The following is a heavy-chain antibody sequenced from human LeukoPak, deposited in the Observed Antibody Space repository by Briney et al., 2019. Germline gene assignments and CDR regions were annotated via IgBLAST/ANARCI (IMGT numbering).Heavy chain of an antibody. J-gene: IGHJ4*02. V-gene: IGHV3-74*01. Sequence: GGSLRLSCVGSGFTFSSFWMPWVRQLPGKGPVWLSRMNSDGSILTYADSVKGRFTISRDNAKNSLYLQMNSLRAEDTAVYYCARASGYDSFGGQGTLVTVSS. D-gene: IGHD5-12*01. CDR1: GFTFSSFW. CDR3: ARASGYDSF. CDR2: MNSDGSIL.